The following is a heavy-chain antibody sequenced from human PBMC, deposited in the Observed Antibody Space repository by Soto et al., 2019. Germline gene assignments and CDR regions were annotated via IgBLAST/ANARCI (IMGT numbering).Heavy chain of an antibody. CDR1: GYTFTSYG. J-gene: IGHJ4*02. Sequence: QVQLVQSGAEVKKPGASVKVSCKASGYTFTSYGISWVRQAPGQGLEWMGWISANNGNTNYAQKIQGRVTMTTDTSTSTAYMELRSLRSDDTAVYYCARDWRYSGSYGGYYFDYWGQGTLVTVSS. CDR2: ISANNGNT. CDR3: ARDWRYSGSYGGYYFDY. D-gene: IGHD1-26*01. V-gene: IGHV1-18*01.